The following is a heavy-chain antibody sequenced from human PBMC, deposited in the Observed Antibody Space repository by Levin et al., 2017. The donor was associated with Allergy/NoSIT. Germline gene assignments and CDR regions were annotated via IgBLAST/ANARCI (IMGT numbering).Heavy chain of an antibody. CDR1: GFTFSNYW. CDR3: ARGVAGMGYGDG. D-gene: IGHD4-17*01. Sequence: PGGSLRLSCAASGFTFSNYWMHWVRQAPGKGLEWVSRIVNDGSATAYADSVRGRFTTFRDDAKNTVYLQMNSLGGEDTALYYCARGVAGMGYGDGWGQGTLVTVSS. CDR2: IVNDGSAT. J-gene: IGHJ4*02. V-gene: IGHV3-74*03.